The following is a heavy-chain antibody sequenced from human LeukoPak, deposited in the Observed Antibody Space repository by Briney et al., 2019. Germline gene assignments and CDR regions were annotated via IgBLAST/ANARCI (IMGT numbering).Heavy chain of an antibody. Sequence: ASVKVSCKASGYTFTSYGISWVRQAPGQGLEWMGWISAYNGNTNYAQKLQGRVTMTTDTSTSTACMELRSLRSDDTAVYYCARGVPSIAARPGFDYWGQGTLVTVSS. V-gene: IGHV1-18*01. J-gene: IGHJ4*02. CDR1: GYTFTSYG. CDR2: ISAYNGNT. CDR3: ARGVPSIAARPGFDY. D-gene: IGHD6-6*01.